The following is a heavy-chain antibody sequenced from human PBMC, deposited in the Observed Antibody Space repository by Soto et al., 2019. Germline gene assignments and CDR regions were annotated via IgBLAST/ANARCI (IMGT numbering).Heavy chain of an antibody. CDR1: GGTFSSYA. V-gene: IGHV1-69*06. J-gene: IGHJ6*02. Sequence: QVQLVQSGAEVKKPGSSVKVSCKASGGTFSSYAISWVRQAPGQGLEWMGGIIPIFGTANYAQKFQGRVTITADKSTSTAYMELSSLRSEDTAVYYCAGLAGPPPRDYYYYYGMDVWGQGTTVTVSS. CDR3: AGLAGPPPRDYYYYYGMDV. CDR2: IIPIFGTA.